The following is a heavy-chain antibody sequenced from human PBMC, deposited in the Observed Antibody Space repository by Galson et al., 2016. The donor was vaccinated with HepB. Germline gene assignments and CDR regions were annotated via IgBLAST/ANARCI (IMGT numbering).Heavy chain of an antibody. D-gene: IGHD3-16*01. CDR3: ATSPTEGY. V-gene: IGHV3-53*01. CDR1: GFTVNNNY. CDR2: IYSGGNT. Sequence: SLRLSCAASGFTVNNNYMTWVRQAPGKGLDGVSVIYSGGNTQYADSVRGRFTISRDNSKNTLYLQMNSLRAEDTDVYYCATSPTEGYWGPGTLVTVSS. J-gene: IGHJ4*02.